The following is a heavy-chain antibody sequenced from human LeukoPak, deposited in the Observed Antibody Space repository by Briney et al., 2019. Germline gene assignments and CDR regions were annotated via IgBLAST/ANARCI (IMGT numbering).Heavy chain of an antibody. CDR2: INPSGGST. J-gene: IGHJ3*02. CDR3: ARDGYYDSSGYSNDAFDI. Sequence: GASVKVSCKASGYTSTSYYMHWVRQVPGQGLEWMGIINPSGGSTSCAQKFQGRVTMTRDTSTSTVYMELSSLRSEDTAVYYCARDGYYDSSGYSNDAFDIWGQGTMVTVSS. V-gene: IGHV1-46*01. CDR1: GYTSTSYY. D-gene: IGHD3-22*01.